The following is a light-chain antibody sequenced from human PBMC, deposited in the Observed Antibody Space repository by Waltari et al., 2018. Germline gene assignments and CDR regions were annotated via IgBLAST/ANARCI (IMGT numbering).Light chain of an antibody. CDR2: KAS. CDR1: QSISTL. V-gene: IGKV1-5*03. Sequence: DIQMTQSPSILSASVGDTVTSTCRASQSISTLLAGYQQKPGKAPKLLISKASILESGVAPRFSGSGSGADFTLTINSLQPDDFATFYCQHHQNCPPPFGGGTKVEIK. CDR3: QHHQNCPPP. J-gene: IGKJ4*01.